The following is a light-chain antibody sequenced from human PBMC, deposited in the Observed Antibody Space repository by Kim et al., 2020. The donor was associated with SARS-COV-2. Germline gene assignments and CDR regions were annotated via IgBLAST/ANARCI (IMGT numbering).Light chain of an antibody. V-gene: IGKV3-11*01. Sequence: EIVLTQSPATLSLSPGERATLSCRASQSVSSYLAWYQQKPGQAPRLLIYDASNRATGIPARFSGSGSGTDFTLTISSLEPEDFAVYYCQRRSNCPPYTFGQGTKLEI. CDR3: QRRSNCPPYT. CDR2: DAS. CDR1: QSVSSY. J-gene: IGKJ2*01.